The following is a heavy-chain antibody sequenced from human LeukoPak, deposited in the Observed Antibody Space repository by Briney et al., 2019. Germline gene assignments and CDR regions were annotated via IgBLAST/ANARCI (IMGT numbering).Heavy chain of an antibody. J-gene: IGHJ4*02. CDR2: IYSGGST. D-gene: IGHD3-22*01. V-gene: IGHV3-53*01. CDR3: ARDLNYDSAY. CDR1: GFTVSSNY. Sequence: GGSLILSCAASGFTVSSNYMSWVRQAPGKGLEWVSVIYSGGSTYYADSAKGRFTISRDNSKNTVYLQMNSLRAEDTAVYYCARDLNYDSAYWGQGTLVTVSS.